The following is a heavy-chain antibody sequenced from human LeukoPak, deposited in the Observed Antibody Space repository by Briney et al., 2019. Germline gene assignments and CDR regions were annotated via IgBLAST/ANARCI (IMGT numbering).Heavy chain of an antibody. V-gene: IGHV3-9*01. D-gene: IGHD2-21*02. CDR1: GFTFDDYA. Sequence: PGRSLRLSCAASGFTFDDYAMHWVRQAPGKGLEWVSGISWNSGSIGYADSVKGRFTISRDNAKNSLYLQMNSLRAEDTALYYCAKDKGSTVTARYYYYYGMDVWGQGTTVTVSS. CDR2: ISWNSGSI. CDR3: AKDKGSTVTARYYYYYGMDV. J-gene: IGHJ6*02.